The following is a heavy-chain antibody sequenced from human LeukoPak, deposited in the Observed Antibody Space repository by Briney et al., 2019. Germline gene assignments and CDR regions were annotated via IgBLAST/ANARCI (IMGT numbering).Heavy chain of an antibody. D-gene: IGHD3-22*01. J-gene: IGHJ5*02. Sequence: GASVKVSCKASGYTFTSYGISWVRQAPGQGLEWMGWISAYNGNTNYAQKLQGRVTMTTDTSTSTAYMELRSLRSDDTAVYYCARDGDDSSGYYYVDNNWFDPWGQGTLVTVSS. V-gene: IGHV1-18*01. CDR3: ARDGDDSSGYYYVDNNWFDP. CDR1: GYTFTSYG. CDR2: ISAYNGNT.